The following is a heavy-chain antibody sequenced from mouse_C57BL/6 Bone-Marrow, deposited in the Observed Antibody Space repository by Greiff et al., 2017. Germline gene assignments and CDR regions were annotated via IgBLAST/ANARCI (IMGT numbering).Heavy chain of an antibody. V-gene: IGHV1-15*01. CDR1: GYTFTDYE. Sequence: QVQLQQSGAELVRPGASVTLSCKASGYTFTDYEMHWVKQTPVHGLEWIGAIDPETGGTAYNQKFQGKAILTADKSSSTAYMELRSLTSEDSAVYYCTGYDGYYPYAMDYWGQGASVTVSS. J-gene: IGHJ4*01. D-gene: IGHD2-3*01. CDR3: TGYDGYYPYAMDY. CDR2: IDPETGGT.